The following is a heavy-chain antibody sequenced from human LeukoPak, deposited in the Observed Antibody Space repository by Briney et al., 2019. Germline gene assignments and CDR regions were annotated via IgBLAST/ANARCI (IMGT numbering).Heavy chain of an antibody. Sequence: ASVKVSCKASGGTFSSYAISWVRQAPGQGLEWMGGIIPIFGTANYAQKLQGRVTMTTDTSTSTAYMELRSLRSDDTAVYYCARCRRTPTYYYDSSGYGYDYWGQGTLVTVSS. D-gene: IGHD3-22*01. J-gene: IGHJ4*02. V-gene: IGHV1-69*05. CDR3: ARCRRTPTYYYDSSGYGYDY. CDR2: IIPIFGTA. CDR1: GGTFSSYA.